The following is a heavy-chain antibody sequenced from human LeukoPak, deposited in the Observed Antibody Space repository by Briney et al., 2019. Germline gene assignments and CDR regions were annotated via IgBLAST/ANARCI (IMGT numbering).Heavy chain of an antibody. J-gene: IGHJ4*02. CDR2: IKGGGGDP. D-gene: IGHD4/OR15-4a*01. V-gene: IGHV3-23*01. CDR3: AKQSGADRGHLDF. CDR1: GFTFSTYA. Sequence: GSLRLSCAASGFTFSTYAMGWVRQAAGEGLEWGSSIKGGGGDPFYADSVKGRFTISRDNSKNTLFLRLNSLRAEDTAVYYCAKQSGADRGHLDFWGQGTLVTVSS.